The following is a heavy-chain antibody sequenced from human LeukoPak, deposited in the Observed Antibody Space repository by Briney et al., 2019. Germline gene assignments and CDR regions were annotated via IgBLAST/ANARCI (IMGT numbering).Heavy chain of an antibody. D-gene: IGHD6-13*01. CDR3: ARDAPQVPAAGVLAS. CDR1: GLTVSDNY. V-gene: IGHV3-53*01. J-gene: IGHJ5*02. Sequence: PGGSLRLSCAASGLTVSDNYMSWVRQAPGKGLEWVSVMYSGGDTYYANSVKGRLTSSRDISKNTLFLQMNGLTTEDTAMYYCARDAPQVPAAGVLASWGQGTLVTVSS. CDR2: MYSGGDT.